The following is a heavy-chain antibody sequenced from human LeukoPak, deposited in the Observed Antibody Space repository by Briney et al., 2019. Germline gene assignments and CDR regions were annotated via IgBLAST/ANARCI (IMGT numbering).Heavy chain of an antibody. CDR1: GYTFTRYY. D-gene: IGHD2-2*01. CDR2: ITAYNGNT. V-gene: IGHV1-18*01. Sequence: ASVKLSCKASGYTFTRYYIRWVRQPPAQGLEWMGWITAYNGNTNYAQMLQGRVTMTTDTSTSTVYKELRSLRSHDTAVYYGARDTGSSTSCWLRWDYWGQGTLVTVSS. J-gene: IGHJ4*02. CDR3: ARDTGSSTSCWLRWDY.